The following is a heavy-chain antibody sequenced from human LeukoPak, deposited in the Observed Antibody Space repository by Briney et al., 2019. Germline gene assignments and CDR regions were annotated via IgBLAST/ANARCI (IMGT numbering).Heavy chain of an antibody. CDR3: ARGWEYQLLLRGRGWFDP. CDR2: INPNSGGT. D-gene: IGHD2-2*01. V-gene: IGHV1-2*02. CDR1: GYTFTGYY. Sequence: GASVKVSCKASGYTFTGYYMHWVRQAPGQGLEWMGWINPNSGGTNYAQKFQGRVTMTRDTSISTAYMELSRPRSDDTAVYYCARGWEYQLLLRGRGWFDPWGQGTLVTVSS. J-gene: IGHJ5*02.